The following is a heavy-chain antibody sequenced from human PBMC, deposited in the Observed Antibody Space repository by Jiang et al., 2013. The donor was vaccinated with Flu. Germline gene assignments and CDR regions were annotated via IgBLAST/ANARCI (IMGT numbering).Heavy chain of an antibody. V-gene: IGHV5-51*03. CDR2: IYPGDSDT. CDR1: GYSFATYW. J-gene: IGHJ6*02. CDR3: ARPYCSGGSCPGYGMDV. D-gene: IGHD2-15*01. Sequence: GAEVKKPGESLKISCKGSGYSFATYWIGWVRQMPGKGLEWMGIIYPGDSDTKYSPSFQGQVTISADKSISTAYLQWSSLKASDTAMYYCARPYCSGGSCPGYGMDVWGQGTTVTVSS.